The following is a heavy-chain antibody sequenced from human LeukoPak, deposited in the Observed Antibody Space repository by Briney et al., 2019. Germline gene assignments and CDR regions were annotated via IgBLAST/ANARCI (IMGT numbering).Heavy chain of an antibody. CDR1: GGSISSGGYY. CDR3: ARDNYYYGMDV. Sequence: SETLSLTCTVSGGSISSGGYYWSWIRQHPGKGLEWIGYIYYSGSTYYNPSLKSRVTISVDTSKNQFPLKLSSVTAADTAVYYCARDNYYYGMDVWGKGTTVTVSS. V-gene: IGHV4-31*03. CDR2: IYYSGST. J-gene: IGHJ6*04.